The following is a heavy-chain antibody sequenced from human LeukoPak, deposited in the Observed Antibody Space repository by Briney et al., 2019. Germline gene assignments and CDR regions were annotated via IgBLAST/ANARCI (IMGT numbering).Heavy chain of an antibody. D-gene: IGHD6-19*01. CDR2: IYYSGST. CDR1: GASISRYY. CDR3: ARVPYTSGWYYFDY. Sequence: PSETLSLTCSVSGASISRYYWSWIRQPPGKGLEWIAYIYYSGSTDYNPSLKSRVTISVDTSKNQFSLKLSSVTAADTAVYYCARVPYTSGWYYFDYWGQGTLVTVS. V-gene: IGHV4-59*01. J-gene: IGHJ4*02.